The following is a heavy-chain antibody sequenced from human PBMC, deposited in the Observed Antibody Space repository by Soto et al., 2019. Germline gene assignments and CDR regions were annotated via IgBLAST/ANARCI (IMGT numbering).Heavy chain of an antibody. CDR3: AGIAAAGTDYYYYYGMDV. D-gene: IGHD6-13*01. Sequence: SVKVSCKASGGTFSSYAISWVRQAPGQGLEWMGGIIPIFGTANYAQKFQGRVTITADESTSTAYMELSSLRSEDTAVYYCAGIAAAGTDYYYYYGMDVWGQGTMVTVSS. CDR2: IIPIFGTA. CDR1: GGTFSSYA. J-gene: IGHJ6*02. V-gene: IGHV1-69*13.